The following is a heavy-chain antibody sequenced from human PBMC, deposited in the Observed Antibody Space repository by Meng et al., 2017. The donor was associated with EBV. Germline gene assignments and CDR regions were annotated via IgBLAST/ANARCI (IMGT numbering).Heavy chain of an antibody. J-gene: IGHJ4*02. V-gene: IGHV3-53*01. CDR1: GVNVSFHY. CDR3: AREKCSGDRYPDY. D-gene: IGHD2-21*02. Sequence: GESVGVLSPRWAYRRLSWAASGVNVSFHYRSWVRHAPGKGLEWVSVTNSGGTTYYADSVKGRFTHSRDNAKNTLYLQMNRLRAEDTAIYYCAREKCSGDRYPDYWGQGNLVTVSS. CDR2: TNSGGTT.